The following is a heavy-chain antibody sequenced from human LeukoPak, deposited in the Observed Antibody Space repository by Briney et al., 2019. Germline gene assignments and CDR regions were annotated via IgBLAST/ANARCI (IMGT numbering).Heavy chain of an antibody. D-gene: IGHD6-19*01. CDR2: INHSGST. J-gene: IGHJ3*02. CDR1: GGSFSGYY. V-gene: IGHV4-34*01. CDR3: AILGIAVAEGAFDI. Sequence: SETLSLTCAVYGGSFSGYYWSWIRQPPGKGLEWIGEINHSGSTNYNPSLKSRVTISVDTSKNQFSLKLSSVTAADTAVYYCAILGIAVAEGAFDIWGQGTMVTVSS.